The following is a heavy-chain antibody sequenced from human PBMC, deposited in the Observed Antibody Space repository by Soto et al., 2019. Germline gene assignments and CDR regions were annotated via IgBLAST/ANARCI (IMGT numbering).Heavy chain of an antibody. CDR2: TYYRSKWYN. D-gene: IGHD3-3*01. V-gene: IGHV6-1*01. J-gene: IGHJ4*02. Sequence: PSQTLSLTCVISGDSVSSNSAAWNWIRQSPSRGLEWLGRTYYRSKWYNDYAVSVKSRITINPDTSKNQFSLQLNSVTPEDTAVYYCAIVHTSLGISPIDYWGQGTLVTVSS. CDR1: GDSVSSNSAA. CDR3: AIVHTSLGISPIDY.